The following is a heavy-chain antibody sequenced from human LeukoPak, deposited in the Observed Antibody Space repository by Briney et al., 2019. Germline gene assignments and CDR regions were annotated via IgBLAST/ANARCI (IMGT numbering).Heavy chain of an antibody. CDR1: RFTFSNYG. CDR2: INSRSSTI. V-gene: IGHV3-48*01. D-gene: IGHD1-26*01. Sequence: GGSLRLSCAASRFTFSNYGVNWVRQAPGKGLEWVSYINSRSSTIYYADSVRGRFTISRDNAKNSLYLQMNSLKAEDTAIYYCAREVGTPQTFDIWGQGTMVTVSS. J-gene: IGHJ3*02. CDR3: AREVGTPQTFDI.